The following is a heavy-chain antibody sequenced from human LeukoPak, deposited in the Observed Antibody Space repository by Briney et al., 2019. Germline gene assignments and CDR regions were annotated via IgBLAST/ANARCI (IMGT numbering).Heavy chain of an antibody. V-gene: IGHV3-74*01. CDR2: SDGGGSST. CDR3: ARGPGSSGGAYVGDY. CDR1: GFTFSNHW. Sequence: GGSLRLSCAASGFTFSNHWMHWVRQVPGKGPVWVSRSDGGGSSTSYADSVRGRFSISRDNAKSTLYLQMNSLRAEDTAVYYRARGPGSSGGAYVGDYWGHGTLVTVSS. J-gene: IGHJ4*01. D-gene: IGHD3-22*01.